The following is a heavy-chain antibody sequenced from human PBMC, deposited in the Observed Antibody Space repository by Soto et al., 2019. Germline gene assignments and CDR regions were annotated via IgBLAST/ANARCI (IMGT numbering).Heavy chain of an antibody. Sequence: EVQLVESGGGLVQPGGSLRLSCAASGFTFSSYWMHWVRQAPGKGLVWVAHISTDGSYTTYADSLKGRFTISRDNAKKTLYLQLHSLRAEDTAVYYCARGGWGWGQGTMVTVSS. D-gene: IGHD1-26*01. CDR3: ARGGWG. CDR1: GFTFSSYW. J-gene: IGHJ3*01. CDR2: ISTDGSYT. V-gene: IGHV3-74*01.